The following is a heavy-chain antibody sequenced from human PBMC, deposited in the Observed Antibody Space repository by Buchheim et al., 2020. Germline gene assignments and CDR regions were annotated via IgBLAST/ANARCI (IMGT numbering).Heavy chain of an antibody. V-gene: IGHV3-30*18. CDR1: GFTFSSYG. CDR3: AKSGRIPGYSSGWYGSLHDY. D-gene: IGHD6-19*01. CDR2: ISYDGSNK. Sequence: QVQLVESGGGVVQPGRSLRLSCAASGFTFSSYGMHWVRQAPGKGLEWVAVISYDGSNKYYADSVKGRFTISRDNSKNKLYLQMNSLRAEDTAVYYCAKSGRIPGYSSGWYGSLHDYWGQGTL. J-gene: IGHJ4*02.